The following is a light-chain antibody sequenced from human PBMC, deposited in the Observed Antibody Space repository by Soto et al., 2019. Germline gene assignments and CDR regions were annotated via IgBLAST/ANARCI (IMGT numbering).Light chain of an antibody. Sequence: DIPMTQSPSTLSASAGDRVTITCRASQSIDMYLAWYQQKPGKAPRLLIYRASSLQSGVPSRFSGSGFGTEFTLTVSSLQPDDFATYYCQQSITYPWTFGQGTKVDIK. CDR1: QSIDMY. V-gene: IGKV1-5*03. J-gene: IGKJ1*01. CDR2: RAS. CDR3: QQSITYPWT.